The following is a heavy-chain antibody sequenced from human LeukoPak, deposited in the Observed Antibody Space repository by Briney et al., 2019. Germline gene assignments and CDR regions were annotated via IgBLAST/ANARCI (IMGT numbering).Heavy chain of an antibody. D-gene: IGHD5-12*01. CDR2: IYTSGST. Sequence: PSETLSLTCTFSGGSISSYYWSWIRQPAGKGLEWIGRIYTSGSTNYNPSLKSRVTMSVDTSKNQFSLKLNSVTAADTAVYYCARPKWLRNYFDYWGQGTLVTVSS. J-gene: IGHJ4*02. V-gene: IGHV4-4*07. CDR3: ARPKWLRNYFDY. CDR1: GGSISSYY.